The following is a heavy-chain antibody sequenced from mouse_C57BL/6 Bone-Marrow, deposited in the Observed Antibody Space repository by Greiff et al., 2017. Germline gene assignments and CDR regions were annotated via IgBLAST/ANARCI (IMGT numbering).Heavy chain of an antibody. Sequence: VKLQESGAELARPGASVTLSCKASGYTFTSYGISWVKQRTGQGLEWIGEIYPRSGNTYYNEKFKGKATLTADKSSSTAYMELRSLTSEDSAVYFCANYDAYYYAMDYWGQGTSVTVSS. CDR1: GYTFTSYG. V-gene: IGHV1-81*01. J-gene: IGHJ4*01. D-gene: IGHD2-4*01. CDR2: IYPRSGNT. CDR3: ANYDAYYYAMDY.